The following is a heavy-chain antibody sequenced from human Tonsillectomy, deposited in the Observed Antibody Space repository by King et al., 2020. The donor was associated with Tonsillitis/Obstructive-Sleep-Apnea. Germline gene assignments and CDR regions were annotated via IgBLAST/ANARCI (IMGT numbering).Heavy chain of an antibody. CDR1: GFTFSSYA. V-gene: IGHV3-23*04. Sequence: VQLVESGGGLVQPGGSLRLSCAASGFTFSSYAMSWVRQAPGKGLEWVSAISGSGGSTYYADSVKGRFTISRDNSKNTLYLQMNSLRAEDTAVYYCARTLRPPTHSSYSSGYFDYWGQGTLVTVSS. D-gene: IGHD6-19*01. CDR3: ARTLRPPTHSSYSSGYFDY. J-gene: IGHJ4*02. CDR2: ISGSGGST.